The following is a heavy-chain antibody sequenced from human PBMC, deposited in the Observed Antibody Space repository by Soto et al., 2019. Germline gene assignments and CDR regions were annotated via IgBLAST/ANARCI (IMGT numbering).Heavy chain of an antibody. Sequence: EVQLLESGGGVVQPGGSLRLSCEASGFNFKKFAMGWVRQAPGEGLEWVSGISCCGGSTSYEDSVKGRFTLARDDSKNTLSLHLNSLRFEDTARYFCAKADGEQWLIPHLDNWGQGTLVTVS. CDR2: ISCCGGST. J-gene: IGHJ4*02. D-gene: IGHD6-19*01. V-gene: IGHV3-23*01. CDR1: GFNFKKFA. CDR3: AKADGEQWLIPHLDN.